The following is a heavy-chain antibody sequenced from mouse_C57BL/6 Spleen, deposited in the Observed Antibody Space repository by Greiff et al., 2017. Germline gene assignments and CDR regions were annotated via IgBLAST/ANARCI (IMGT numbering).Heavy chain of an antibody. CDR1: GYAFSSYW. CDR3: ASTTVVAPFDY. V-gene: IGHV1-80*01. CDR2: IYPGDGDT. D-gene: IGHD1-1*01. J-gene: IGHJ2*01. Sequence: VQLQQSGAELVKPGASVKISCKASGYAFSSYWMNWVKQRPGKGLEWIGQIYPGDGDTNYNGKFKGKATLTADKSSSTAYMQLSSLTSADSAVYFCASTTVVAPFDYWGQGTTLTVSS.